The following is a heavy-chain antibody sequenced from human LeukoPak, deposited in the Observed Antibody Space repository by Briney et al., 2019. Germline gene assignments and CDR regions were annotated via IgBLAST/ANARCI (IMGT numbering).Heavy chain of an antibody. J-gene: IGHJ6*03. D-gene: IGHD6-19*01. V-gene: IGHV3-9*01. CDR1: GFTFDDYA. CDR2: ISWNSGSI. CDR3: ARELAGTNYYYYMDV. Sequence: GGSLRLSCAASGFTFDDYAMHWVRQTPGKGLEWVSGISWNSGSIGYADSVRGRFTISRDNAKNSLYLQMNSLRAEDTAVYYCARELAGTNYYYYMDVWGKGTTVTVSS.